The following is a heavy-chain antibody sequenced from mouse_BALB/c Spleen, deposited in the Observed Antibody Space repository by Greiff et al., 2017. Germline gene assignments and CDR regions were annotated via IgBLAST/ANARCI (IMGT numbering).Heavy chain of an antibody. V-gene: IGHV5-17*02. CDR2: ISSGSSTI. CDR3: ARSDYDEGSWYFDV. Sequence: EVQVVESGGGLVQPGGSRKLSCAASGFTFSSFGMHWVRQAPEKGLEWVAYISSGSSTIYYADTVKGRFTISRDNPKNTLFLQMTSLRSEDTAMYYCARSDYDEGSWYFDVWGAGTTVTVSS. J-gene: IGHJ1*01. D-gene: IGHD2-4*01. CDR1: GFTFSSFG.